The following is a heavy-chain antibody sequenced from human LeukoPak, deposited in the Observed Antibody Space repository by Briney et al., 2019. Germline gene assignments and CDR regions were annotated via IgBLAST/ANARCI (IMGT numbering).Heavy chain of an antibody. CDR3: ARDHATGTGFDY. Sequence: ASVKVSCKVSGYTLTELSMHWVRQAPGKGLEWMGGFDPEDGETIYAQKFQGVVTLTEDTSTDTAYMELSSLSSADTAMYYCARDHATGTGFDYWGQGTLVTVSS. CDR1: GYTLTELS. CDR2: FDPEDGET. J-gene: IGHJ4*02. D-gene: IGHD3-10*01. V-gene: IGHV1-24*01.